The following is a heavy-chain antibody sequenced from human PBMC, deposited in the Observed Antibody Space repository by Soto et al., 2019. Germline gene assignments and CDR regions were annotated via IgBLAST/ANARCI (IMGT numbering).Heavy chain of an antibody. CDR2: ISAYNGNT. CDR1: GYTFTSYG. J-gene: IGHJ4*02. Sequence: ASVKVSCKASGYTFTSYGISWVRQAPGQGLEWMGWISAYNGNTNYAQKLQGRVTMTTDTSTSAAYMELRSLRSDDTAVYYCAGDRGYCSSTSCYLSSGYWGEETLVTVS. V-gene: IGHV1-18*01. CDR3: AGDRGYCSSTSCYLSSGY. D-gene: IGHD2-2*01.